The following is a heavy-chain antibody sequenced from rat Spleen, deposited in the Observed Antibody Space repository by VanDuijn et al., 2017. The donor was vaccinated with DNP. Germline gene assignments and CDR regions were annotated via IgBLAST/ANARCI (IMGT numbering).Heavy chain of an antibody. CDR2: ISNDGGST. Sequence: EVQLVESDGGLVQPGRSLKLSCAASGFTFSDHNMAWVRQAPKKGLEWVAYISNDGGSTYYPDSVKGRFTISRDNAENTVYLQMNSLRSEDTATYYCARVNYGGYHYVMDAWGQGASVTVSS. CDR3: ARVNYGGYHYVMDA. CDR1: GFTFSDHN. D-gene: IGHD1-11*01. V-gene: IGHV5-7*01. J-gene: IGHJ4*01.